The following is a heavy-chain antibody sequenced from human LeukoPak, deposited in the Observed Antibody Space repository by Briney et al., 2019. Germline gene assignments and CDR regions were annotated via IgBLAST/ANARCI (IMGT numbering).Heavy chain of an antibody. D-gene: IGHD5-24*01. CDR1: GYSFTNYW. CDR3: ASRKKGMASAGFDY. J-gene: IGHJ4*02. CDR2: IYRGDSDT. V-gene: IGHV5-51*01. Sequence: GESLKISCKGSGYSFTNYWIGWVRQMPGKGLEWMGIIYRGDSDTRYSPSFQGQVTISAEKSISTAYLQWSSLKASDTALYYCASRKKGMASAGFDYWGQGTLVAVSS.